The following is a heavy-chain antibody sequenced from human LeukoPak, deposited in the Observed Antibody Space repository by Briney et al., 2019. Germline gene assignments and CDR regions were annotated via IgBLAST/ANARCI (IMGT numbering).Heavy chain of an antibody. Sequence: SETLSLTCAVYGGSFSGYYWSWIRQPPGKGLEWIGEINHSGSTNYNPSLKSRVTISVDTSKNQFSLKLSSVTAADTAVYYCARGQYYSDSSGYPDYWGQGTLVTVSS. CDR3: ARGQYYSDSSGYPDY. J-gene: IGHJ4*02. V-gene: IGHV4-34*01. CDR2: INHSGST. CDR1: GGSFSGYY. D-gene: IGHD3-22*01.